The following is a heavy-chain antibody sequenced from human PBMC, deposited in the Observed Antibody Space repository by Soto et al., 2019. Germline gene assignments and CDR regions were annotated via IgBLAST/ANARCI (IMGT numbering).Heavy chain of an antibody. CDR3: SRAVPVVVVRDIHAASEI. D-gene: IGHD2-15*01. CDR1: GGTSSSGA. Sequence: VMVSSRASGGTSSSGAISYGRPAPGQGGEWMGGIIPIFGTANYAQKFQGRVTITADESTSTAYMELSSLRSEDTAVYYCSRAVPVVVVRDIHAASEIRGQGTTVPVTS. V-gene: IGHV1-69*13. CDR2: IIPIFGTA. J-gene: IGHJ3*02.